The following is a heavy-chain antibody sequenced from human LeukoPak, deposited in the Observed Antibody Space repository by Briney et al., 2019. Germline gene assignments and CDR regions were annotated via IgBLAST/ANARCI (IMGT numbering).Heavy chain of an antibody. CDR1: GFTFSSYA. CDR2: INPDGNKK. Sequence: GGSLRLSCAASGFTFSSYAMSWVRQAPGKGLEGVASINPDGNKKYSADSVKGRFTISRDNAENSLYLQMNSLRVEDTAFYYCARDLAYSRLDYWGQGMLVTVSS. CDR3: ARDLAYSRLDY. V-gene: IGHV3-7*01. J-gene: IGHJ4*02. D-gene: IGHD5-18*01.